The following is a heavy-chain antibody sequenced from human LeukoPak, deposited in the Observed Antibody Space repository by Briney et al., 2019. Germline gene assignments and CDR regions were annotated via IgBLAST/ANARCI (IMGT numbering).Heavy chain of an antibody. CDR1: GYTFTGYY. CDR2: ISPNSGGT. CDR3: ARPNRGYYDSSGSNDAFDI. Sequence: ASVKVSCKTSGYTFTGYYIHWVRQAPGEGLQWMGWISPNSGGTKYAQKSQGRVTMTRDTSISTTYMELSRLRSDDTAVYYCARPNRGYYDSSGSNDAFDIWGQGTMVTVSS. J-gene: IGHJ3*02. V-gene: IGHV1-2*02. D-gene: IGHD3-22*01.